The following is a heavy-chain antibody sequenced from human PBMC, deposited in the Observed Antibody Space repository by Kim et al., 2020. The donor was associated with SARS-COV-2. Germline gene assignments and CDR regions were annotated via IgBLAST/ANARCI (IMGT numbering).Heavy chain of an antibody. V-gene: IGHV3-23*01. Sequence: GGSLRLSCAASGFTFSSYAMSWVRQAPGKGLEWVSAISGSGGSTYYADSVKGRFTISRDNSKNTLYLQMNSLRAEDTAVYYCAKETVASYYDFWSGYYIFGYWGQGTLVTVSS. D-gene: IGHD3-3*01. CDR1: GFTFSSYA. CDR2: ISGSGGST. CDR3: AKETVASYYDFWSGYYIFGY. J-gene: IGHJ4*02.